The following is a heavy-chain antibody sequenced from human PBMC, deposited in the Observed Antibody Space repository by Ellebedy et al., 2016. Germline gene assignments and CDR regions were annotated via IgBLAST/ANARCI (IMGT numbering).Heavy chain of an antibody. CDR3: ANVGGSGIYYNGF. J-gene: IGHJ4*02. D-gene: IGHD3-10*01. CDR1: GFTFSSHA. Sequence: GESLKTSCEASGFTFSSHAMSWVRQAPGKGLEWVSAVVGSGERTFYADSVKGRFTISRDNSKNMLYLQMSSLKVEDTAVYYCANVGGSGIYYNGFWGQGTLVTVSS. V-gene: IGHV3-23*01. CDR2: VVGSGERT.